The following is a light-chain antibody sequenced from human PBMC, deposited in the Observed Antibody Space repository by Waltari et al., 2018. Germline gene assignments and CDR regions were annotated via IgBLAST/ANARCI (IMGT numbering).Light chain of an antibody. V-gene: IGKV1-39*01. J-gene: IGKJ4*02. CDR3: EQSYSSLVT. CDR1: QSMSRL. Sequence: DIQMTQPPSSLSASVEDRVTITCRASQSMSRLLNCDQHKPGKAPNLLIHAASILQSGVPSRFSGSGPETEAALSISSLHTEDCATYYCEQSYSSLVTFGGGTKVEIK. CDR2: AAS.